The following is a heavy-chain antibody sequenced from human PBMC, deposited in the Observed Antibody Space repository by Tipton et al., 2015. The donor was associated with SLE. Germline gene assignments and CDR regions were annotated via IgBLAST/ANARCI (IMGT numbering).Heavy chain of an antibody. CDR3: ARDNYYGACSFHYGMDV. V-gene: IGHV3-30*04. CDR1: GFTFSSYA. J-gene: IGHJ6*02. Sequence: SLRLSCAASGFTFSSYAMHWVRQAPGKGLEWVAVISYDGSNKYYADSVKGRFTISRDNSKNTLYLQMNSLRAEDTAVYYCARDNYYGACSFHYGMDVWGQGTTVTVSS. CDR2: ISYDGSNK. D-gene: IGHD4-17*01.